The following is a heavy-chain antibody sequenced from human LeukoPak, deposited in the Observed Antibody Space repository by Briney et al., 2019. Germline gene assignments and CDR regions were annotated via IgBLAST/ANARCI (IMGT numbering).Heavy chain of an antibody. Sequence: PGESLRLSCAASGFAFSRYWMHWVRRSPGKAVVCLSRINHDGNATIYAVSVKGRLNFSRHNAKNTLHLQMNSQRVDDTAIYYCVREGDHIAVVGNYFDYWGEGALVTVSS. D-gene: IGHD6-13*01. CDR3: VREGDHIAVVGNYFDY. V-gene: IGHV3-74*01. CDR1: GFAFSRYW. CDR2: INHDGNAT. J-gene: IGHJ4*02.